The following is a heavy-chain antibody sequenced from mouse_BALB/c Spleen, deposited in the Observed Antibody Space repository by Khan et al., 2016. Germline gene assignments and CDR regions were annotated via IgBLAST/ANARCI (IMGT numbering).Heavy chain of an antibody. J-gene: IGHJ1*01. Sequence: EVQLQESGPGLVKPSQSLSLTCTVTGYSITSDYAWNWIRQFPGNKLEWMGYIRYSGSTTYNPSPKSRISITRDTSKNQFFLQLYSVTTDDTATYYCTRSPTATRYFDVWGAGTTVTVSS. CDR2: IRYSGST. V-gene: IGHV3-2*02. CDR3: TRSPTATRYFDV. D-gene: IGHD1-2*01. CDR1: GYSITSDYA.